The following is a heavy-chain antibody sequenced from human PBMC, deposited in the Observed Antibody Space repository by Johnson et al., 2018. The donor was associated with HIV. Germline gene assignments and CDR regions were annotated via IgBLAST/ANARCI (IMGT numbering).Heavy chain of an antibody. CDR1: GFTFSNAW. J-gene: IGHJ3*02. CDR3: ASNPLSDAFDI. CDR2: IKSKTDGGTT. V-gene: IGHV3-15*01. Sequence: VQLVESGGGLVQPGGSLRLSCAASGFTFSNAWLTWVRQAPGKGLEWVGRIKSKTDGGTTDYAAPVKGRFTISRHDSKNTLYLQMTSLRAEDTAVYYCASNPLSDAFDIWGQGTMVTVSS.